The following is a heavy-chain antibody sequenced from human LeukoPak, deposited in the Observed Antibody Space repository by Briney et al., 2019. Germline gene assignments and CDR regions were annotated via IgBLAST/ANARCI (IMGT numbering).Heavy chain of an antibody. J-gene: IGHJ4*02. Sequence: GGSLRLSCAASGFTFSSYAMHWVRQAPGKGLEWVAVISYDGSNKYYADSVKGRFTISRDNYKNTLYLQMNSLRAGDTAVYYCASSYYDYVWGSSMRYYWGQGTLVTVSS. V-gene: IGHV3-30-3*01. D-gene: IGHD3-16*01. CDR2: ISYDGSNK. CDR3: ASSYYDYVWGSSMRYY. CDR1: GFTFSSYA.